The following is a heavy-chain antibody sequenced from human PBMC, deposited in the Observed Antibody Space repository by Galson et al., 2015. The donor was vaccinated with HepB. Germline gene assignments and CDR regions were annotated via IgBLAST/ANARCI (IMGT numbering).Heavy chain of an antibody. J-gene: IGHJ4*02. CDR3: ARASLVDTAMAPFDY. Sequence: SVKVSCKASGGTFSSYAISWVRQAPGQGLEWMGGIIPIFGTANYAQKFQGRVTITADESTSTAYMELSSLRSEDTAVYYCARASLVDTAMAPFDYWGQGTLVTVSS. D-gene: IGHD5-18*01. CDR1: GGTFSSYA. CDR2: IIPIFGTA. V-gene: IGHV1-69*13.